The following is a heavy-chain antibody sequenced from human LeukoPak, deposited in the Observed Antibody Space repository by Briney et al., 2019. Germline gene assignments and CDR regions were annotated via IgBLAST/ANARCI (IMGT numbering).Heavy chain of an antibody. V-gene: IGHV3-23*01. CDR2: TVGGGSPNT. J-gene: IGHJ4*02. Sequence: GGSLRLSCAASVFYFANYAMRWVRQAPEKGLEWVSATVGGGSPNTYHADSVKGRFTISRDNSKNTLFLQMNSLRAEDTAIYYCTKAPIVSCSGAFCYPFDSWGQGTLVTVSS. CDR3: TKAPIVSCSGAFCYPFDS. D-gene: IGHD2-15*01. CDR1: VFYFANYA.